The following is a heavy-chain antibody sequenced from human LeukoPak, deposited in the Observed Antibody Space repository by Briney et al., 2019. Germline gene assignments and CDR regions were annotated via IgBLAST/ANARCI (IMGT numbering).Heavy chain of an antibody. CDR1: GGSFSGYY. CDR2: INHSGNA. D-gene: IGHD4-17*01. V-gene: IGHV4-34*01. CDR3: ARGQGTVTTH. Sequence: PSETLSLTCAVSGGSFSGYYWTWIRQPPGKGVGWIGEINHSGNANYNPSLKGRVTISLDMSENHFSLKLTSVTAADTAVYYCARGQGTVTTHWGQGTLVTVSS. J-gene: IGHJ4*02.